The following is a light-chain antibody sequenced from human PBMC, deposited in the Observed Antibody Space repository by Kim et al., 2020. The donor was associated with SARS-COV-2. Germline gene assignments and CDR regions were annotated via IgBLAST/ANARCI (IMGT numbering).Light chain of an antibody. V-gene: IGLV6-57*03. CDR3: QSYDSSNPWV. CDR1: SGSIASNY. CDR2: EDN. J-gene: IGLJ3*02. Sequence: KTVTISCTRSSGSIASNYVQWYQQRPGSAPTTVIYEDNQRPSGAPDRFSGSIDSSANSASLTISGLKTEDEADYYCQSYDSSNPWVFGGGTQLTVL.